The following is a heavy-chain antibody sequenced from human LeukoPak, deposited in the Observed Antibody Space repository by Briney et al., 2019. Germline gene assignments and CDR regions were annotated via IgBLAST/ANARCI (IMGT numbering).Heavy chain of an antibody. Sequence: SETLSLTCAVYGGSFSGHYWSWIRQPPGKGLEWIGEINHSGSTTYNPSLKSRVTISVDTSEKQFSLKLNSVTAADTAVYYCASGSIGGGWYGDYYYGMDVWGQGTTVTVSS. CDR2: INHSGST. V-gene: IGHV4-34*01. D-gene: IGHD6-19*01. J-gene: IGHJ6*02. CDR3: ASGSIGGGWYGDYYYGMDV. CDR1: GGSFSGHY.